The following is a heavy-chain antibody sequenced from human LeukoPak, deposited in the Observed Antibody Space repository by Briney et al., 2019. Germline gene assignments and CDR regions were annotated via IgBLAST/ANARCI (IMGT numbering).Heavy chain of an antibody. J-gene: IGHJ4*02. Sequence: SVKVSCKASGGTFSSYAISWVRQAPGQGLEWMGGIIPIFGTANYAQKFQGRVTITTDESTSTAYMELSSLRSEDTAVYYCASSYGYGSSLHYWGQGTLVTVPS. CDR1: GGTFSSYA. CDR3: ASSYGYGSSLHY. V-gene: IGHV1-69*05. CDR2: IIPIFGTA. D-gene: IGHD5-18*01.